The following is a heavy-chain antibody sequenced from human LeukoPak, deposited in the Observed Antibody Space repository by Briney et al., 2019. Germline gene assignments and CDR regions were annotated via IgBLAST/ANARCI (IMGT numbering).Heavy chain of an antibody. V-gene: IGHV4-30-2*01. D-gene: IGHD5-24*01. Sequence: TLSLTCAVSGGSISSGGYSWSWIRQPPGKGLEWIGYIYHSGSTYYNPSLKSRVTISVDRSKNQFSLKLSSVTAADTAVYYRAGMATHDKGLDYWGQGTLVTVSS. CDR2: IYHSGST. CDR3: AGMATHDKGLDY. CDR1: GGSISSGGYS. J-gene: IGHJ4*02.